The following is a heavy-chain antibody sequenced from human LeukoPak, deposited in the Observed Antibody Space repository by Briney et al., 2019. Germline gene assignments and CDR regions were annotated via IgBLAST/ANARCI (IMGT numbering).Heavy chain of an antibody. V-gene: IGHV1-2*02. J-gene: IGHJ4*02. Sequence: ASVKVSCKASGYTFTGYYMHWVRQAPGQGLEWMGWINPNSGGTNYAQKFQGRVTMTRDTSISTAYMELSRLRSDDTAVYYCARSLRTYGSGSPGGYWGQGTLVTVSS. CDR3: ARSLRTYGSGSPGGY. CDR2: INPNSGGT. CDR1: GYTFTGYY. D-gene: IGHD3-10*01.